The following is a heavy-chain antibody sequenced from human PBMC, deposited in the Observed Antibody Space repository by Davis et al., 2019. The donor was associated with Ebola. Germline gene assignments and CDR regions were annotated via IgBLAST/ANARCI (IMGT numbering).Heavy chain of an antibody. CDR3: ARVYYDSSGYPAIDY. D-gene: IGHD3-22*01. V-gene: IGHV1-18*01. CDR1: GYTFTSYA. Sequence: AASVKVSCKASGYTFTSYAMHWVRQAPGQGLEWMGWISAYNGNTNYAQKLQGRVTMTTDTSTSTAYMELRSLRSDDTAVYYCARVYYDSSGYPAIDYWGQGTLVTVSS. CDR2: ISAYNGNT. J-gene: IGHJ4*02.